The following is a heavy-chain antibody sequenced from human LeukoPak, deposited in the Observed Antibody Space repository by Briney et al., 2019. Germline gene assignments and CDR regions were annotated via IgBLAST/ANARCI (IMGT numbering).Heavy chain of an antibody. V-gene: IGHV4-59*01. J-gene: IGHJ4*02. D-gene: IGHD5-18*01. CDR2: IYYSGST. Sequence: PSETLSLTCTVSGGSISSYYWSWIRQPPGKGLEWIGYIYYSGSTNYNPSLKSRVTISVDTSKNQFSLKLSSVTAADTAVYYCARTAMGQSYVDYWGQGTLVTVSS. CDR1: GGSISSYY. CDR3: ARTAMGQSYVDY.